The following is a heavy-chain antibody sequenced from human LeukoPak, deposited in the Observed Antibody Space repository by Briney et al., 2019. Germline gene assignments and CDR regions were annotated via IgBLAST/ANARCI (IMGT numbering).Heavy chain of an antibody. CDR1: GYTFTSYG. CDR3: ARVGDYCSSTSCYAGYFDY. CDR2: ISAYNGNT. D-gene: IGHD2-2*01. V-gene: IGHV1-18*01. J-gene: IGHJ4*02. Sequence: ASVKVSCKASGYTFTSYGISWVRQAPGQGLEWMGWISAYNGNTNYAQKLQGRVTTTTDTSTSTAYMELRSLRSDDTAVYYCARVGDYCSSTSCYAGYFDYWGQGTLVTVSS.